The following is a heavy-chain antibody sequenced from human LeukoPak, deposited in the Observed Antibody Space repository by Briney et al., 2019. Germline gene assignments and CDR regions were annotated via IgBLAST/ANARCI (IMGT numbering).Heavy chain of an antibody. CDR2: VSGSGYYT. CDR1: GFTFSTYA. D-gene: IGHD2-15*01. CDR3: AKGGSDGSLYYFDY. Sequence: SGGSLRLSCAAPGFTFSTYAMAWVRQAPGKGLEWVSGVSGSGYYTYYADSVQGRFSISRDNSKNTLYLQMNILRAEDTAVYYCAKGGSDGSLYYFDYWGQGTLVTVSS. J-gene: IGHJ4*02. V-gene: IGHV3-23*01.